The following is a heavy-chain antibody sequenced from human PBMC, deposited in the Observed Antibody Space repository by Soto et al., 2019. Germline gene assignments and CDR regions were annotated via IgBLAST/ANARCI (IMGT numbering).Heavy chain of an antibody. J-gene: IGHJ4*02. Sequence: QSQLQESGPGLVKPSQTLSLACTVSGGSFSSGGYYWSWIRQLPGKGLEWIGYIYYSGSTYYNPSLKSRFTISLDTSKNQFSLKLSSVTAADTAVYYCARATSFSGHHGYWGQGTLVTVSS. V-gene: IGHV4-31*03. D-gene: IGHD2-8*02. CDR1: GGSFSSGGYY. CDR3: ARATSFSGHHGY. CDR2: IYYSGST.